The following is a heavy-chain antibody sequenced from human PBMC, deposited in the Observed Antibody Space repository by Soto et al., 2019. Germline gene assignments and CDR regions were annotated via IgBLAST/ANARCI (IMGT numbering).Heavy chain of an antibody. CDR1: GGSISSYN. D-gene: IGHD3-3*01. CDR3: ARGELPYYDFWSGYYGDHWFDP. J-gene: IGHJ5*02. V-gene: IGHV4-59*01. Sequence: SETLSLTCTVSGGSISSYNWSWIRQPPGKGLEWIGYIYYSGSTNYNPSLKSRVTISVDTSKNQFSLKLSSVTAAATAGYYCARGELPYYDFWSGYYGDHWFDPWGQGTLVTVSS. CDR2: IYYSGST.